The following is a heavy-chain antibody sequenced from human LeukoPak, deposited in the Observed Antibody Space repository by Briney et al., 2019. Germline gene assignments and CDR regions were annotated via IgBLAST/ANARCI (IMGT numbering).Heavy chain of an antibody. CDR3: AKTLGYCSSTSCPVPFDY. Sequence: PGGSLRLSCAASGFTLDDYAMHWVRQAPGKGLEWVSGISWNSGSVGYADSVKGRFTISRDNAKNSLYLQMNSLRAEDTALYYCAKTLGYCSSTSCPVPFDYWGQGTLVTVSS. CDR1: GFTLDDYA. CDR2: ISWNSGSV. J-gene: IGHJ4*02. D-gene: IGHD2-2*01. V-gene: IGHV3-9*01.